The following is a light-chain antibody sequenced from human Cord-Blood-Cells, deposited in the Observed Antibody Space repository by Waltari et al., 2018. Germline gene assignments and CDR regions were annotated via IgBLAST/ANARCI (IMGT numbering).Light chain of an antibody. CDR2: AAS. Sequence: DIQMTQPPSSLSASVGDRVTITCRASQSISSYLNWYQQKPGKAPKLLIYAASSLQSGVPSSFSGSGSGTDFTLTISSLQPEDFATYYCQQSYSTPPLTFGGGTKVEIK. CDR3: QQSYSTPPLT. J-gene: IGKJ4*01. CDR1: QSISSY. V-gene: IGKV1-39*01.